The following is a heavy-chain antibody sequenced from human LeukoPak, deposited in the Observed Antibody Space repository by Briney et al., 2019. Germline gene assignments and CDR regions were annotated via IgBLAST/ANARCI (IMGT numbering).Heavy chain of an antibody. Sequence: SETLSLTCTVSGYSISSGYYWGWIRQPPGKGLDWIGSIYHSGSTYYNPSLKSRVTISVDTSKNQFSLKLSSVTAADTAVYYCARLKWELLFNYWGQGTLVTVSS. J-gene: IGHJ4*02. CDR3: ARLKWELLFNY. CDR1: GYSISSGYY. CDR2: IYHSGST. V-gene: IGHV4-38-2*02. D-gene: IGHD1-26*01.